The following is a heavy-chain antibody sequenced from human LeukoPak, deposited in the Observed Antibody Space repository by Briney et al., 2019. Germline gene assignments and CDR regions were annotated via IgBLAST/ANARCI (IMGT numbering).Heavy chain of an antibody. J-gene: IGHJ3*02. CDR2: ISGSGGST. V-gene: IGHV3-23*01. CDR3: AKYREGSGYYHDAFDI. CDR1: GFTFSSYA. Sequence: PGGSLRLSCAASGFTFSSYAMSWVRQAPGKGLEWVSAISGSGGSTYYADSVKGRFTISRDNSKNTLYLQMNSLRAEDTAVYYCAKYREGSGYYHDAFDIWGQGTMATVSS. D-gene: IGHD3-22*01.